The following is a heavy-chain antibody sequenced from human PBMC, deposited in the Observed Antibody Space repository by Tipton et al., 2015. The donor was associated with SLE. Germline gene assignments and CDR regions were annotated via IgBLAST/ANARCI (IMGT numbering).Heavy chain of an antibody. D-gene: IGHD2-2*01. Sequence: SLRLSCAASGFTFSSYWMSWVRQAPGKGLEWVANIKQDGSEKYYVDSVKGRFTISRDNAKNSLYLQMNSLRAEDTAVYYCARGGLCDGNWFGPWGQGTLVPVSS. V-gene: IGHV3-7*01. CDR3: ARGGLCDGNWFGP. J-gene: IGHJ5*02. CDR1: GFTFSSYW. CDR2: IKQDGSEK.